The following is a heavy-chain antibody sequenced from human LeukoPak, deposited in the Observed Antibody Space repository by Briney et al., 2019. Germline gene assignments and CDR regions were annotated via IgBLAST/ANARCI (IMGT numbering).Heavy chain of an antibody. CDR2: ISCYNGNT. CDR1: GYSFISHG. J-gene: IGHJ3*02. V-gene: IGHV1-18*01. Sequence: ASVKVSCKASGYSFISHGISWVRQAPGQGLEWMGWISCYNGNTYYAHKFQGRVTLTKDTSTSTAYMELRSLRSDDTAVYYCARTPYQPLDALDIWGQGTMFTVSA. CDR3: ARTPYQPLDALDI. D-gene: IGHD2-2*01.